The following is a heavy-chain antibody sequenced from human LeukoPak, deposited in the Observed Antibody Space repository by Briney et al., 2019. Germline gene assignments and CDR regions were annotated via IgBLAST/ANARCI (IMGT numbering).Heavy chain of an antibody. D-gene: IGHD1-7*01. CDR2: ISYDGSNK. CDR1: GFTFSSYA. V-gene: IGHV3-30-3*01. Sequence: PGGSLRLSCAASGFTFSSYAMHWVRQAPGKGLEWVAVISYDGSNKYYADSVKGRFTISRDNSKNTLYLQMNSLRAEDTAVYYCASSGTSEATFDYWGQGTLVTVSS. CDR3: ASSGTSEATFDY. J-gene: IGHJ4*02.